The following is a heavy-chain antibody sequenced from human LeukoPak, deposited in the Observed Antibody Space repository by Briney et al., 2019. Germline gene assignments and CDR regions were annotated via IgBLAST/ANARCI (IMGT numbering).Heavy chain of an antibody. Sequence: SVKVSCKTSGGTFSSSAITWVRQAPGQGLEWMGRIIPALNITSCAQKFQGRVTITADTSTSTAYMELSSLGSEETAVYYCARDQGLTAPPPYGLDVWGQGTTVTVSS. D-gene: IGHD5-18*01. J-gene: IGHJ6*02. CDR1: GGTFSSSA. CDR2: IIPALNIT. V-gene: IGHV1-69*04. CDR3: ARDQGLTAPPPYGLDV.